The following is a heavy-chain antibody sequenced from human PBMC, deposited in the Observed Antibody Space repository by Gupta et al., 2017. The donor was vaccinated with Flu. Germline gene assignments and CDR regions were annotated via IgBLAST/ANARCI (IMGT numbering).Heavy chain of an antibody. D-gene: IGHD2-8*01. J-gene: IGHJ6*02. Sequence: GGSFSGYYWSWIRQPPGKGLEWIGEINHSGSTNYNPSLKSRVTISVDTSKNQFSLKLSSVTAADTAVYYCARKVSYYGMDVWGQGTTVTVSS. V-gene: IGHV4-34*01. CDR2: INHSGST. CDR3: ARKVSYYGMDV. CDR1: GGSFSGYY.